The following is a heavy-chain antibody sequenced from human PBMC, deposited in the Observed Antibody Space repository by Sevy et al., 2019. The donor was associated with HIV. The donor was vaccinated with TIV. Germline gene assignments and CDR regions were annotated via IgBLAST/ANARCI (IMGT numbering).Heavy chain of an antibody. CDR3: AREVDYYDSSGYSHYFDY. J-gene: IGHJ4*02. V-gene: IGHV3-21*01. Sequence: GGCLRLSCAASGFTFSSYSMNWVRQAPGKGLEWVSSISSSSSYIYYADSVKGRFTISRDNAKNSLYLQMNSLRAEDTAVHYCAREVDYYDSSGYSHYFDYWGQGTLVTVSS. CDR1: GFTFSSYS. D-gene: IGHD3-22*01. CDR2: ISSSSSYI.